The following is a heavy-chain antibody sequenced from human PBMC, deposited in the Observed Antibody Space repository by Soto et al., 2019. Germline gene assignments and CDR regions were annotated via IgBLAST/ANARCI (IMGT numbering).Heavy chain of an antibody. V-gene: IGHV1-2*04. Sequence: ASVKVSCKASGYTFTDYYMHWVRQAPGQGLEWMGWINPNSGGTNYAQKFQDWVTMTRDTSLSTAYMEVSRLRSDDTAVYYCARSFGYCSGGSCYSRPSNAFDIWGQGTMVTVSS. J-gene: IGHJ3*02. CDR1: GYTFTDYY. CDR3: ARSFGYCSGGSCYSRPSNAFDI. D-gene: IGHD2-15*01. CDR2: INPNSGGT.